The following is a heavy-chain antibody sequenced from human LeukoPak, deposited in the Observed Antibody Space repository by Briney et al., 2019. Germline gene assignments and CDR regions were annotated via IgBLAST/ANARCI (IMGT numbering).Heavy chain of an antibody. Sequence: SETLSLTCTVSGGSISSSSYYWGWIRQPPGKGLEWIGSIYYSGSTYYNPSLKSRVTISVDTSKNQFSLKLSSVTAADTAVYYCARSHQGYYDILTGYFRPFDYWGQGTLVTVSS. CDR2: IYYSGST. V-gene: IGHV4-39*07. D-gene: IGHD3-9*01. CDR1: GGSISSSSYY. J-gene: IGHJ4*02. CDR3: ARSHQGYYDILTGYFRPFDY.